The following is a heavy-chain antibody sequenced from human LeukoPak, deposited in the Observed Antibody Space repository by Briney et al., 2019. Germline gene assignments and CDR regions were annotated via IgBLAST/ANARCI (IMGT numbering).Heavy chain of an antibody. CDR2: IYYSGST. J-gene: IGHJ6*03. CDR1: GGSISSGDYY. CDR3: DRIMTTPNYYYYYYMDV. V-gene: IGHV4-30-4*08. D-gene: IGHD4-11*01. Sequence: SETLSLTCTVSGGSISSGDYYWRWIRQPPGEGLVWIEYIYYSGSTYYNPSLKSRVTISVDTSKNQFSLNLSSVTAADTAVYYCDRIMTTPNYYYYYYMDVWGKGTTVTVSS.